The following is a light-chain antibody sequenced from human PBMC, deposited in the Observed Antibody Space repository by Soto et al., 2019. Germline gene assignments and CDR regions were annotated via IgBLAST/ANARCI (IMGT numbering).Light chain of an antibody. CDR3: QQYCSSPPYT. CDR1: QSVSSSY. Sequence: EIVLTQSPGTLSLSPGERATLSCRASQSVSSSYLAWYQQKPGQAPRLLIYGASSSTTGIPYRLSGSGSGPDFTLTISRLEPEDFAVYYCQQYCSSPPYTFGHGTKLEIK. CDR2: GAS. J-gene: IGKJ2*01. V-gene: IGKV3-20*01.